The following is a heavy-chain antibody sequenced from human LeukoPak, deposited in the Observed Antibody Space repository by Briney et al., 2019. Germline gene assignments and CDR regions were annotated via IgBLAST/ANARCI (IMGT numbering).Heavy chain of an antibody. CDR2: INEDGSRI. D-gene: IGHD2-21*02. V-gene: IGHV3-74*01. J-gene: IGHJ4*02. CDR3: DY. Sequence: TGGSLRLSCAASGFTLSKYWMHWVRQAPGKGPVWVSRINEDGSRIDYADSVRGRFTISRDSAENTLYLQMNSLCCSRDFVGPDDYWGQGTLVSVSS. CDR1: GFTLSKYW.